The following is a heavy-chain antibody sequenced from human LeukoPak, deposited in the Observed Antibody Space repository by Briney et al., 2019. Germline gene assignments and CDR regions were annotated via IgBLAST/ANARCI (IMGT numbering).Heavy chain of an antibody. CDR2: MNPNSGNT. D-gene: IGHD3-22*01. CDR1: GYTFTSYD. J-gene: IGHJ4*02. Sequence: ASVKVSCKASGYTFTSYDINWVRQATGQGLEWMGWMNPNSGNTGYAQKFQGRVTMTRNTSISTAYMELSSLRSEDTAVYYCAREGGRVNSGYYYHFDYWGQGTLVTVSS. CDR3: AREGGRVNSGYYYHFDY. V-gene: IGHV1-8*01.